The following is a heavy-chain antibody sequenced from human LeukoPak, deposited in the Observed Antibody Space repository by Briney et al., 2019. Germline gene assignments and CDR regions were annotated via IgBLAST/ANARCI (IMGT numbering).Heavy chain of an antibody. CDR1: GGSFSGYY. V-gene: IGHV4-34*01. CDR2: INHSGST. Sequence: SETLSLTCAVCGGSFSGYYWSWIRQPPGKGLEWIGEINHSGSTNYNPSLKSRVTISVDTSKNQFSLKLSSVTAADTAVYYCARGIAARSRFDYWGQGTLVTVSS. D-gene: IGHD6-13*01. J-gene: IGHJ4*02. CDR3: ARGIAARSRFDY.